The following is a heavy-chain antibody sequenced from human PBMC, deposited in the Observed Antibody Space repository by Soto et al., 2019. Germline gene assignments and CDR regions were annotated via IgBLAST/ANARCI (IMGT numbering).Heavy chain of an antibody. V-gene: IGHV1-46*01. J-gene: IGHJ4*02. CDR2: INPSGGST. CDR1: GYTFTSYY. D-gene: IGHD6-19*01. CDR3: ARESRYRSGWYVPADY. Sequence: GASVKVSCKASGYTFTSYYMHWVRQAPGQGLEWMGIINPSGGSTSYAQKFQGRVTMTRDTSTSTVYMELSSLRSEDTAVYYCARESRYRSGWYVPADYWGQGTLVTVSS.